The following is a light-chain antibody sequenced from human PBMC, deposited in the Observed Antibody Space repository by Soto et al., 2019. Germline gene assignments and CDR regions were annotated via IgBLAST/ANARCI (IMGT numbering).Light chain of an antibody. CDR1: QSLSSN. Sequence: IVMTQSPATLSVSPGERATLYCRASQSLSSNLAWYQQKPGQAPRLLIYGASTRATGIPARFSGSGSGTDFTLTISSLQSEDFAVYYCQQYNNWPRTFGQGTKVDIK. CDR2: GAS. CDR3: QQYNNWPRT. J-gene: IGKJ1*01. V-gene: IGKV3-15*01.